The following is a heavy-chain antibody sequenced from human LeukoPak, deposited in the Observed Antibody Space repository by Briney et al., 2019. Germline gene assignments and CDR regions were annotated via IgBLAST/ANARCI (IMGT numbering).Heavy chain of an antibody. Sequence: ASVKVSCKASGYTFTGYYMHWVRQAPGQGREWMGRINPNSGGTNYAQKFQGRVTMTRDTSISTAYMELSRLRSDDTAVYYCAREDQDYYDSSGYDYWGQGTLVTVSS. D-gene: IGHD3-22*01. V-gene: IGHV1-2*06. CDR3: AREDQDYYDSSGYDY. CDR1: GYTFTGYY. CDR2: INPNSGGT. J-gene: IGHJ4*02.